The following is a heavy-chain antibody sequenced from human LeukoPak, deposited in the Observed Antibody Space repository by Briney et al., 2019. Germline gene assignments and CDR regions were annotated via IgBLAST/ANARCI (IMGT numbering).Heavy chain of an antibody. CDR3: ARVFSGFSPKGAFDI. CDR2: INPNSGGT. CDR1: GYTFTGYY. J-gene: IGHJ3*02. D-gene: IGHD2-21*01. V-gene: IGHV1-2*02. Sequence: ASVKVSCKASGYTFTGYYMHWVRQAPGQGLEWMGWINPNSGGTNYAQKFQGRVTMTRDTSISTAYMELSRLRSDDTAVYYCARVFSGFSPKGAFDIWGQGTMVTVSS.